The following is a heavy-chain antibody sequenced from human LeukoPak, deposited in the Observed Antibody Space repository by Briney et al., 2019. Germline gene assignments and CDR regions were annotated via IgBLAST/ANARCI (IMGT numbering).Heavy chain of an antibody. Sequence: GSLRLPSSAAACTFSSYDMRCLLRPPARRVVGLSGIIGGDGSSYYTGSVKGRFTISKDNSNNTLYLQMNSMRAEDTAVYYCAKADGDFDWLLLSTYYYYYGMDVWGQGTTVTVSS. V-gene: IGHV3-23*01. CDR1: ACTFSSYD. CDR3: AKADGDFDWLLLSTYYYYYGMDV. D-gene: IGHD3-9*01. CDR2: IIGGDGSS. J-gene: IGHJ6*02.